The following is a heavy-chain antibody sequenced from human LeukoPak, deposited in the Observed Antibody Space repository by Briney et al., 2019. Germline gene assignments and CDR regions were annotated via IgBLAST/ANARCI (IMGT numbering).Heavy chain of an antibody. J-gene: IGHJ1*01. Sequence: PGRSLRLSCAASGFTFSSYAMHWVRQAPGKGLEWVAVISYDGSNKYYADSVKGRFTISRDNSKNTLYLQMNSLRAEDTAVYYCARALQGGGDMAVAGPPQHWGQGTLVTVSS. CDR2: ISYDGSNK. D-gene: IGHD6-19*01. V-gene: IGHV3-30*04. CDR3: ARALQGGGDMAVAGPPQH. CDR1: GFTFSSYA.